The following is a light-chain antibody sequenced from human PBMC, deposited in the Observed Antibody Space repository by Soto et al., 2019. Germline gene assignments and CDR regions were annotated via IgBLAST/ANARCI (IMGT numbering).Light chain of an antibody. J-gene: IGKJ4*01. V-gene: IGKV3-15*01. CDR2: RTS. CDR1: QSVNNY. Sequence: EIVLAQSPVTLSLSSGERATLSCRTSQSVNNYLAWYQQKPGQAPRLLMFRTSSRATGFPARFSGSGSGTEFNLTISSLQSEDFGVYYCQQYNNWPRATFGGGTKVDIK. CDR3: QQYNNWPRAT.